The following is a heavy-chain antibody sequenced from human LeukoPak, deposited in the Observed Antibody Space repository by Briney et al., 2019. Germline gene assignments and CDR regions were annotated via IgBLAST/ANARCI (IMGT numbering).Heavy chain of an antibody. CDR1: GGSISSYY. CDR2: IYYNGNT. Sequence: SETLSLACTVSGGSISSYYWSWIRQPPGEGLEWIGSIYYNGNTDYNPSLKSRVTISVDTSNNQFSLKLSSVTAADTAVYYCARHGTQWLRYPNFDYWGQGTLVTVSS. J-gene: IGHJ4*02. CDR3: ARHGTQWLRYPNFDY. D-gene: IGHD6-19*01. V-gene: IGHV4-59*08.